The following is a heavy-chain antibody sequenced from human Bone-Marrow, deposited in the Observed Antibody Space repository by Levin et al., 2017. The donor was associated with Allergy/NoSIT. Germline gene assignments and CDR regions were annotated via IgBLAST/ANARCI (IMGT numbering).Heavy chain of an antibody. Sequence: HPGGSLRLSCAASGFTFDIYWMSWVRQAPGKGLEWVANIKEDGSTTYYVDSVKGRFTISRDNAKNSVHLQMNSLRAEDTAVYYCATSRSAAGNDWGQGTVVTVSS. J-gene: IGHJ4*02. D-gene: IGHD6-13*01. CDR1: GFTFDIYW. V-gene: IGHV3-7*01. CDR3: ATSRSAAGND. CDR2: IKEDGSTT.